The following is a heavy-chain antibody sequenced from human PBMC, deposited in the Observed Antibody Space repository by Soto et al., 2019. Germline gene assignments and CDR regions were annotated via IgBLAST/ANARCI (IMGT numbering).Heavy chain of an antibody. Sequence: QVQLQESGPGLVKPSQTLSLTCTVSGGSISSGDYYWSWIRQPPGKGLEWIGYIYYSGSTYYNPSLKSRVTISVDTSKTHFSLTLSSVTAADTAVYYCATIKLGSNRIDYWGQGTLVTVSS. D-gene: IGHD3-10*01. J-gene: IGHJ4*02. V-gene: IGHV4-30-4*01. CDR1: GGSISSGDYY. CDR3: ATIKLGSNRIDY. CDR2: IYYSGST.